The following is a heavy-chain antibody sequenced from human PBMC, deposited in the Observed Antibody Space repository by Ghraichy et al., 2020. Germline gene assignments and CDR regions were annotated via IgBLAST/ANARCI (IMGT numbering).Heavy chain of an antibody. V-gene: IGHV3-74*01. Sequence: GESLNISCAASGFTFSSYWMHWVRQAPGKGLVWVSRINSDGSSTSYADSVKGRFTISRDNAKNTLYLQMNSLRAEDTAVYYCATINAYFDLWGRGTLFTVSS. CDR2: INSDGSST. CDR3: ATINAYFDL. CDR1: GFTFSSYW. J-gene: IGHJ2*01.